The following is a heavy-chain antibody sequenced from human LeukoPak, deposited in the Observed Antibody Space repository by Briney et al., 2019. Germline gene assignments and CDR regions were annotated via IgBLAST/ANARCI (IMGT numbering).Heavy chain of an antibody. V-gene: IGHV1-46*01. D-gene: IGHD3-3*01. CDR3: ARDLNFDRPYYDFWSGYSIDY. CDR1: GYTFTSYY. CDR2: INPSGGST. Sequence: ASVKVSCKASGYTFTSYYIHWVRQAPGQGLEWMGIINPSGGSTSYAQKFQGRVTMTRDTSTSTVYMELSSLRSEDTAVYYCARDLNFDRPYYDFWSGYSIDYWGQGTLVTVSS. J-gene: IGHJ4*02.